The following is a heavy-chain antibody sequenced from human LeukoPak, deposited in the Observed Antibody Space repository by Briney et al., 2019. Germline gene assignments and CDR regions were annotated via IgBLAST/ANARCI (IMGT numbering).Heavy chain of an antibody. V-gene: IGHV1-18*01. D-gene: IGHD4-17*01. CDR3: ARGYDYGDYVGDFDY. CDR2: ITTYNGNT. CDR1: VYTLTRYP. Sequence: ASVKVSCKASVYTLTRYPISWVRPTPGQGLEWMGWITTYNGNTNYAQKLQGRVTMTTDTSTSTAYMDLRGLRSDDTAVYYCARGYDYGDYVGDFDYWGQGTLVTVSS. J-gene: IGHJ4*02.